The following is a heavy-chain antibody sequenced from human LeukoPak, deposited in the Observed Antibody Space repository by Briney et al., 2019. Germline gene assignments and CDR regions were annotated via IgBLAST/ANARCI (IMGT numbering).Heavy chain of an antibody. D-gene: IGHD4-23*01. V-gene: IGHV1-46*01. CDR3: ARVGGNSLVGY. CDR1: GYTFINYY. CDR2: INPSGGTT. J-gene: IGHJ4*02. Sequence: ASVKVSCKASGYTFINYYIHWVRQAPGQGLEWMGVINPSGGTTGYAQRFQGRVTMTRDTSTNTVYMELSSLRSEDTAVYYCARVGGNSLVGYWGRGTLVTVSS.